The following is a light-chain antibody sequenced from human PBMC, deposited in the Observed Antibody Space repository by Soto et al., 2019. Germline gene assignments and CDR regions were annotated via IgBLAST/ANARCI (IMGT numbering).Light chain of an antibody. V-gene: IGKV3-15*01. Sequence: EIVVTQSPATLSVSPGERATLSCRVSQSVSNYLAWYQQKPGQAPRLLIYGASTRATGIPARFSGSGSGTEFTLTISSLQSEDFAVYYCQQYNNWPPYTFGQGTKLEIK. CDR3: QQYNNWPPYT. CDR2: GAS. CDR1: QSVSNY. J-gene: IGKJ2*01.